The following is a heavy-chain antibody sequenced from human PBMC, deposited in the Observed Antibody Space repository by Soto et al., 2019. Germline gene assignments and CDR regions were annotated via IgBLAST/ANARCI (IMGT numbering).Heavy chain of an antibody. CDR2: VYYSGST. Sequence: SETLSLTCSVSGGSISSYYWSWLRQPPGEGLEWIGYVYYSGSTKYNPSLKSRVTISVDTSKNQFSLKLSSVTAADTTVYYCARARYGDYYFDYWGQGTLVTVFS. D-gene: IGHD4-17*01. V-gene: IGHV4-59*12. CDR1: GGSISSYY. CDR3: ARARYGDYYFDY. J-gene: IGHJ4*02.